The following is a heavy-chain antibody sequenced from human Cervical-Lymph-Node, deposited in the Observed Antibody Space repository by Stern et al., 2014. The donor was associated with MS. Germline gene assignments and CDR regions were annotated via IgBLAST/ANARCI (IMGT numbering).Heavy chain of an antibody. J-gene: IGHJ4*02. CDR1: GFIVNSNN. Sequence: EVQLEESGGGLIQPGGSLRLSCAASGFIVNSNNMNWVRQVPGKGLEWVSVIYSRGNTYYAGSVKGRFTISRDNSKNTLYLQMTSLRAEDTAVYYCARSRILPGYYQFDYWGQGTLVTVSS. CDR3: ARSRILPGYYQFDY. V-gene: IGHV3-53*01. CDR2: IYSRGNT. D-gene: IGHD3-9*01.